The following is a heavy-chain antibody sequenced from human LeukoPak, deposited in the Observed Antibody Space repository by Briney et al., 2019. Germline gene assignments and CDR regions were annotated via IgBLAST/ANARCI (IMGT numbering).Heavy chain of an antibody. CDR3: ATSDYYDSGRGGVSPSDY. V-gene: IGHV3-74*01. J-gene: IGHJ4*02. D-gene: IGHD3-10*01. Sequence: PGGSLRLSCAASGFTFSSYWMHWVRQAPGKGLVWVSRTNSDGSSTSYADSVKGRFTISRDNAKNTLYLQMNSLRAEDTAVYYCATSDYYDSGRGGVSPSDYWGQGTLVTVSS. CDR1: GFTFSSYW. CDR2: TNSDGSST.